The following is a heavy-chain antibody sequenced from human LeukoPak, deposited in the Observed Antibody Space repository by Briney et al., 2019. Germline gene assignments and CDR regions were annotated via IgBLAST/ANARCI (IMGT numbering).Heavy chain of an antibody. CDR3: ARERYDILTGYQGFQLDY. CDR2: IIPRLDIA. V-gene: IGHV1-69*04. CDR1: GGTFSSYA. Sequence: GASVKVSCKASGGTFSSYAISWVRQPPGQGLEWMGRIIPRLDIANSAQSFQGRVTITADKSTSTDYMELSSLRSDDTAVYYCARERYDILTGYQGFQLDYWGQGSLVTVSS. J-gene: IGHJ4*02. D-gene: IGHD3-9*01.